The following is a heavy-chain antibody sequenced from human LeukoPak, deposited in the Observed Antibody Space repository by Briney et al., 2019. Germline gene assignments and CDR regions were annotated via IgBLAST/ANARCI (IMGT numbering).Heavy chain of an antibody. CDR1: GVSFSGYY. V-gene: IGHV4-34*01. CDR3: ARVRRYAGYFDL. J-gene: IGHJ2*01. Sequence: ETLSLTCAVSGVSFSGYYWSWIRQPPGKGLEWSGEINHSGSTNYNPSLTSRVTISVDTSKNQFSLKLSSVTAADTAVYYCARVRRYAGYFDLWGRGTLVTVSS. CDR2: INHSGST. D-gene: IGHD2-2*01.